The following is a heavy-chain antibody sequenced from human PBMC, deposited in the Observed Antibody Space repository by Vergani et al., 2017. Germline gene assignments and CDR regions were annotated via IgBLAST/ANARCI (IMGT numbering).Heavy chain of an antibody. CDR3: ARHPAWDGYNLNFDY. J-gene: IGHJ4*02. V-gene: IGHV4-31*03. Sequence: QVQLQESGPGLVKPSQTLSLTCTVSGGSISSGGYYWSWIRQHPGKGLEWIGYIYYSGSTYYNPSLKSRVTISVDTSKNQFSLKLSSVTAADTAVYYCARHPAWDGYNLNFDYWGQGTLVTVSS. CDR2: IYYSGST. CDR1: GGSISSGGYY. D-gene: IGHD5-24*01.